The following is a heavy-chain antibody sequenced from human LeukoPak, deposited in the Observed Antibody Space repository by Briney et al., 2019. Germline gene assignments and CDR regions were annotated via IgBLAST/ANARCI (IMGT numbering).Heavy chain of an antibody. V-gene: IGHV4-59*01. CDR2: IYYSGST. CDR3: EAAPRGYSGYDLCYYYYYMDD. D-gene: IGHD5-12*01. Sequence: SGTLSLTCTASGVTISSYYRNWIRQPPGKGLEWVWYIYYSGSTNYNPSLKSRVTISVDMSKNQFCLKLSSVTAADTAVYYCEAAPRGYSGYDLCYYYYYMDDWGKGTTVTISS. J-gene: IGHJ6*03. CDR1: GVTISSYY.